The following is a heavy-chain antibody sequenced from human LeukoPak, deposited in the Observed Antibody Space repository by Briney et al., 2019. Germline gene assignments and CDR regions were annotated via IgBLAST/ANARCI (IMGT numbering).Heavy chain of an antibody. CDR1: GGSFSGYY. D-gene: IGHD4-17*01. V-gene: IGHV4-34*01. CDR3: ARVPKVTFFDY. CDR2: INHSGST. Sequence: SETLSLTCAVYGGSFSGYYWSWIRQPPGKGLEWIGEINHSGSTNYNPSLKSRVTISVDTSKNQFSLKLSSVTAADTAVYYCARVPKVTFFDYWGQGTLVTVSS. J-gene: IGHJ4*02.